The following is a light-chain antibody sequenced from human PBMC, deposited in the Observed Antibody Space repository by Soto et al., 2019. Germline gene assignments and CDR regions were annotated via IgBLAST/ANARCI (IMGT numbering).Light chain of an antibody. Sequence: EIVFTHSPATLSFSPVERATLSCRASQSVSSYYLAWYQQKPGQAPRLLIYAASSRATGIPDRFSGGGSGTDFTLTISRLEPEDFAVYYCQQCGSSPWTFGQGTKVDIK. CDR1: QSVSSYY. V-gene: IGKV3-20*01. J-gene: IGKJ1*01. CDR2: AAS. CDR3: QQCGSSPWT.